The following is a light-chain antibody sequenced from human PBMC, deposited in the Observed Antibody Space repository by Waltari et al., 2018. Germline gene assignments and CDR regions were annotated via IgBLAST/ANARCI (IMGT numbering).Light chain of an antibody. Sequence: IVLTQSPATLPLSPGERSTLSCRASQSVSSYLAWYQQKPGQAPRLLIYDASTRAAGIPARFSGSGSVTEFTLTISRLEPEDFAVYYCQQRSNSFAFGPGTRVDIK. V-gene: IGKV3-11*01. CDR3: QQRSNSFA. CDR1: QSVSSY. CDR2: DAS. J-gene: IGKJ3*01.